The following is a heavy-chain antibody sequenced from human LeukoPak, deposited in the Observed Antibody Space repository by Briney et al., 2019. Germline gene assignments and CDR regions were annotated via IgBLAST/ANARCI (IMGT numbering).Heavy chain of an antibody. CDR2: ISGTCDSI. CDR3: AKDAIVRIAVARSLDY. D-gene: IGHD6-19*01. Sequence: PGGSLRLSCAASGFTFSSYSMNWVRQAPGKGLEWVSGISGTCDSIYYVDSVQGRYTISRDNSKNMVYLQINSLRAEDTAVYFCAKDAIVRIAVARSLDYWGQGTRVTVSS. J-gene: IGHJ4*02. CDR1: GFTFSSYS. V-gene: IGHV3-23*01.